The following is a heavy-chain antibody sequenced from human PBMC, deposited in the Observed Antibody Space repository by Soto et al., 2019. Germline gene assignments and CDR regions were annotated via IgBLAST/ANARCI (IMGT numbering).Heavy chain of an antibody. D-gene: IGHD3-3*01. CDR1: GYTFTSYD. Sequence: SVKVSCKASGYTFTSYDINWVRQAPGQGLEWLGWMDPNSGVTGYAQKFQGRVSMTRNISINTAHMELSSLRSEDTAVYYCARERKFDFWRKGLDVWGQGTTVTVSS. CDR2: MDPNSGVT. V-gene: IGHV1-8*01. CDR3: ARERKFDFWRKGLDV. J-gene: IGHJ6*02.